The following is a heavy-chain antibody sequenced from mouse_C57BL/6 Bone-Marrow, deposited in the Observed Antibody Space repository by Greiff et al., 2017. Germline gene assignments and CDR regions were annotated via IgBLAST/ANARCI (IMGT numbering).Heavy chain of an antibody. CDR2: ILPGSGST. CDR1: GYTFTGYW. D-gene: IGHD2-5*01. J-gene: IGHJ3*01. CDR3: ARGSNYVWFAW. V-gene: IGHV1-9*01. Sequence: VKLMESGAELMKPGASVKLSCKATGYTFTGYWIEWVKQRPGHGLEWIGEILPGSGSTNYNEKFKGKATFTAATSSNKAYMQLSSLTTVDSAIYYGARGSNYVWFAWWGQGTLVTVSA.